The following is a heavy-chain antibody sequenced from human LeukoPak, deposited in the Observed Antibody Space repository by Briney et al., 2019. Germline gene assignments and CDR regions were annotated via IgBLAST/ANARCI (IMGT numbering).Heavy chain of an antibody. CDR2: IYYSGST. CDR1: GGSISSYY. V-gene: IGHV4-59*01. J-gene: IGHJ5*02. D-gene: IGHD6-19*01. CDR3: AGDSVYSSGWPNWFDP. Sequence: KALETLSLTCTVSGGSISSYYWSWIRQPPGKGLEWIGYIYYSGSTNYNPSLKSRVTISVDTSKNQFSLKLSSVTAADTAVYYCAGDSVYSSGWPNWFDPWGQGTLVTVSS.